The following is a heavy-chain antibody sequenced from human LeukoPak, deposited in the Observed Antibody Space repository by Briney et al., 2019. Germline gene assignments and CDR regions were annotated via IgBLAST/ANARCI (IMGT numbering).Heavy chain of an antibody. CDR3: AKSEYSSSWSGDYFDY. V-gene: IGHV3-30*02. D-gene: IGHD6-13*01. J-gene: IGHJ4*02. Sequence: GGSLRLSCAASGFTFSSYGMHWVRQAPGKGLEWVAFIRYDGSNKYYADSVKGRFTISRDNSKNTLYLQMNSLRAEDTAVYYCAKSEYSSSWSGDYFDYWGQGTLVTVSS. CDR2: IRYDGSNK. CDR1: GFTFSSYG.